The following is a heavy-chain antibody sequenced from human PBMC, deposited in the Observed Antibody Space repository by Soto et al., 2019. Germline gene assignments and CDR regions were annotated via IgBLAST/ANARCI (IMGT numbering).Heavy chain of an antibody. CDR3: ARGEIQGLIAY. CDR1: GYSISSSNW. V-gene: IGHV4-28*03. Sequence: SETLSLTCAVSGYSISSSNWWGWIRQPPGKGLEWIGYIYYSGTTYYNPSLKSRVTMSVDTSKNQFSLKLTSVTAVDTAVYYCARGEIQGLIAYWGQGTLVTVSS. D-gene: IGHD1-26*01. J-gene: IGHJ4*02. CDR2: IYYSGTT.